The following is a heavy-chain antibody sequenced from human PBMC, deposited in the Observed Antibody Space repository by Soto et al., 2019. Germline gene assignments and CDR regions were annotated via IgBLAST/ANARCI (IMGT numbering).Heavy chain of an antibody. D-gene: IGHD3-3*01. V-gene: IGHV1-69*06. CDR3: ARRDTSGFLRYFDN. J-gene: IGHJ4*02. Sequence: ASVKVSCKSSGGTFSSFINYPINWVRQAPGQGLEWMGGIVPNVGTVNYAQKFRGKVTITADKSTGTAYMGLSSLRSEDTALYYCARRDTSGFLRYFDNWGQGTQVTVSS. CDR2: IVPNVGTV. CDR1: GGTFSSFINYP.